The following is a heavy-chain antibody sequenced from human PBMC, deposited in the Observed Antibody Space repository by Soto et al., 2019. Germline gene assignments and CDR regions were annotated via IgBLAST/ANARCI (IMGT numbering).Heavy chain of an antibody. CDR2: INHSGST. J-gene: IGHJ4*02. CDR3: ARGQDYGGNSYYFDY. V-gene: IGHV4-34*01. Sequence: QVQLQQWGAGLLKPSETLSLTCAVYGGSFSGYYWSWIRQPPGKGLEWIGEINHSGSTNYNPSLKSRVTISVDTSKNQFSRKLSSVTAADTAVYYCARGQDYGGNSYYFDYWGQGTLVTVSS. D-gene: IGHD4-17*01. CDR1: GGSFSGYY.